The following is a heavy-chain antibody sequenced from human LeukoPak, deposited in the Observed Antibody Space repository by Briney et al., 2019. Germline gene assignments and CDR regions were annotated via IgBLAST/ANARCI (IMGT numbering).Heavy chain of an antibody. CDR2: IWYDGSNK. J-gene: IGHJ6*03. CDR3: ANNPPNIVVVPADTRYYYYMDV. D-gene: IGHD2-2*01. Sequence: GGSLRLSCAASGFPFSTYGMHWVRQAPGRGLEWVAFIWYDGSNKYYADSVKGRFTISRDNSKNTLYLQMNSLRAEDTAVYYCANNPPNIVVVPADTRYYYYMDVWGKGTTVTVSS. CDR1: GFPFSTYG. V-gene: IGHV3-30*02.